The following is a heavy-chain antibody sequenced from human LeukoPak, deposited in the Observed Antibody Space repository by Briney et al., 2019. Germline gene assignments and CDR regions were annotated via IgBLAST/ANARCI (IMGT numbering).Heavy chain of an antibody. CDR2: VKYDGSTT. CDR1: GFTFSEYW. D-gene: IGHD3-9*01. Sequence: GGSLRLSCAASGFTFSEYWMHWVRQAPGKGLVWVSRVKYDGSTTTYADSVKGRFTISRDNAKNILYLQMNSLRVEDTAVYYCARDLDWLLFDYWGQGTLVTVSS. CDR3: ARDLDWLLFDY. V-gene: IGHV3-74*01. J-gene: IGHJ4*02.